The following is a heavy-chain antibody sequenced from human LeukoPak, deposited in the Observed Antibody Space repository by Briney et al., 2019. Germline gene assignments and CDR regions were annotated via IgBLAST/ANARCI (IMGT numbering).Heavy chain of an antibody. CDR3: ATQYAQFYDF. CDR2: IYPDDSNT. Sequence: GGSLEISCKGSGSIFSNYWISWVRPLPGKGLESVGIIYPDDSNTRYSPSFQGQVTISTDKSISTAYLQWSSLKASDTATYFCATQYAQFYDFWGQGTLVTVSS. V-gene: IGHV5-51*01. CDR1: GSIFSNYW. J-gene: IGHJ4*02. D-gene: IGHD2-8*01.